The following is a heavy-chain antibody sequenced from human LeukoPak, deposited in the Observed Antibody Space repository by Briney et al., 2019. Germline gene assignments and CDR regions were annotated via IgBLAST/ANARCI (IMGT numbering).Heavy chain of an antibody. Sequence: ASVKVSCKASGGTFSSYAISWVRQAPGQGLEWMGGIIPIFGTASYAQKFQGRVTITADESTSTAYMELSSLRSEDTAVYYCARDSGYDILTGYYKGDAFDIWGQGTMVTVSS. CDR1: GGTFSSYA. CDR3: ARDSGYDILTGYYKGDAFDI. CDR2: IIPIFGTA. V-gene: IGHV1-69*13. J-gene: IGHJ3*02. D-gene: IGHD3-9*01.